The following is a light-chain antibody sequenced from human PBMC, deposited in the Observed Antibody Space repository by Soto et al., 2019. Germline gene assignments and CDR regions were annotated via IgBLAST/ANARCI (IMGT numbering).Light chain of an antibody. Sequence: EIVLTQSPGTLSLSPGERATLSCRASQSVSSSSLAWYQQKPGQAPRPLIYGASSRATGIPDRFSGRGSGTDFTLTISRLEPEDFAVYYCQQYGSSPPRYTFGQGTKLEIK. CDR3: QQYGSSPPRYT. CDR1: QSVSSSS. J-gene: IGKJ2*01. V-gene: IGKV3-20*01. CDR2: GAS.